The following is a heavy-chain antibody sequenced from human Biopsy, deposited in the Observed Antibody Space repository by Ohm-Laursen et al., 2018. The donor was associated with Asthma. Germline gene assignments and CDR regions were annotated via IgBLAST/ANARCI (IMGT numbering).Heavy chain of an antibody. J-gene: IGHJ4*02. CDR3: AKATLGDIGKDY. V-gene: IGHV3-9*01. Sequence: SLRLSCAASGFTFDDYGMHWVRQAPGKGLEWVSGISWNSGSIGYADSVKGRFTISRDNAENSLYLQMNSLRVEGTALYYCAKATLGDIGKDYWGQGTLVTVSS. D-gene: IGHD2-21*01. CDR2: ISWNSGSI. CDR1: GFTFDDYG.